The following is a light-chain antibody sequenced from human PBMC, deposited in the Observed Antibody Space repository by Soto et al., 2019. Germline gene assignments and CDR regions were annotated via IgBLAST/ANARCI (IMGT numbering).Light chain of an antibody. CDR1: SSDVGGYNY. J-gene: IGLJ1*01. V-gene: IGLV2-14*03. CDR3: SSYTSSNTLYV. Sequence: QSALTQPASVSGSPGQSITISCTGTSSDVGGYNYVYWYQHHPGKAPKLMIYDVSSRPSGVSNRFSGSKSGNTASLSISGLQAEDEADYYCSSYTSSNTLYVFGTGTKVTVL. CDR2: DVS.